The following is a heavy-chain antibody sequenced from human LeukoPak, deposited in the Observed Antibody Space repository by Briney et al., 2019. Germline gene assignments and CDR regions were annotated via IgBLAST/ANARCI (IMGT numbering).Heavy chain of an antibody. Sequence: SETLSLTCTVSGGSLSSFYWSWIRQPAGKGLEWVGRIYTSGSTNYHPSLKSRVTMSVDTSKNQFSLKLSSVTAADTAVYYCARVSTIAAAGIDYWGQGTLVTVSS. J-gene: IGHJ4*02. CDR3: ARVSTIAAAGIDY. D-gene: IGHD6-13*01. CDR2: IYTSGST. V-gene: IGHV4-4*07. CDR1: GGSLSSFY.